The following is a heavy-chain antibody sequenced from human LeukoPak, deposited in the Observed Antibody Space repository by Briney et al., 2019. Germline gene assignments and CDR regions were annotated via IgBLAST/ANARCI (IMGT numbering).Heavy chain of an antibody. CDR2: INPNSGGT. J-gene: IGHJ5*02. CDR1: GYTFTGYY. CDR3: ARAGYCSGGSCSYWFDP. D-gene: IGHD2-15*01. Sequence: ASVKVSCKASGYTFTGYYMHWVRQAPGQGLEWMGWINPNSGGTNYAQKFQSRVTMTRDTSISTAYMELSRLRSDDTAVYYCARAGYCSGGSCSYWFDPWGQGTLVTVSS. V-gene: IGHV1-2*02.